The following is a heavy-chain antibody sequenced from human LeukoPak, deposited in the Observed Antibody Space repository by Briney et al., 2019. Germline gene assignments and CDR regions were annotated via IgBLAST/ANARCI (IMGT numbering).Heavy chain of an antibody. CDR2: MNPNSGNT. J-gene: IGHJ6*03. CDR1: GYTFTSYD. CDR3: ASKQDIVVVPAAGIYYYYMDV. D-gene: IGHD2-2*01. Sequence: ASVKVSCKASGYTFTSYDINWVRQATGQGLEWMGWMNPNSGNTGYAQKFQGRVTITRNTSISTAYMELSSLRSEDTAVYYCASKQDIVVVPAAGIYYYYMDVWGKGTTVTVSS. V-gene: IGHV1-8*03.